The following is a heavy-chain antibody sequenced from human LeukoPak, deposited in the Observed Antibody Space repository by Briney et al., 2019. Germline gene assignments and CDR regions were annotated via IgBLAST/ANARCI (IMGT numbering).Heavy chain of an antibody. CDR1: GFTFDDYG. V-gene: IGHV3-20*04. CDR2: INWNGGST. J-gene: IGHJ3*02. D-gene: IGHD3-16*01. CDR3: ASSIRGEAGAFDI. Sequence: RAGGSLRLSCAASGFTFDDYGMSWVRQAPGKGLEWVSGINWNGGSTGYADSVKGRFTISRDNAKNSLYLQMNSLRAEDTALYYCASSIRGEAGAFDIWGQGTMGTVSS.